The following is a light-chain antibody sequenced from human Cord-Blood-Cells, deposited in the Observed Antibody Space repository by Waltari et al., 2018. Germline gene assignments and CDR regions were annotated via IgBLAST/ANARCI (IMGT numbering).Light chain of an antibody. V-gene: IGKV3-15*01. CDR2: GAS. J-gene: IGKJ2*01. Sequence: EIVMTQSPAPLSVSPGERATLSCRASQSVSSNLAWYQQKPGQAPRLLIYGASTRATGIPARFSGSGSGTEYTLTNSSLQSEDFAVYYWQQYNNWCRMYTFGQGTKLEIK. CDR1: QSVSSN. CDR3: QQYNNWCRMYT.